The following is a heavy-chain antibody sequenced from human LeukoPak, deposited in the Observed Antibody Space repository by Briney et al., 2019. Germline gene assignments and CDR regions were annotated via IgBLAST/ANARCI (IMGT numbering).Heavy chain of an antibody. D-gene: IGHD3-16*02. V-gene: IGHV3-21*01. Sequence: GGSLRLSCAASAFTFSSYNMNWVRQAPGKGLEWVSSISGSRSDIYYADSVRGRFTISRDNAKNSLFMQMNSLRAESTAVYYWARDKAPVITNYYYYAMDVWGQGTTVTVSS. CDR3: ARDKAPVITNYYYYAMDV. CDR2: ISGSRSDI. CDR1: AFTFSSYN. J-gene: IGHJ6*02.